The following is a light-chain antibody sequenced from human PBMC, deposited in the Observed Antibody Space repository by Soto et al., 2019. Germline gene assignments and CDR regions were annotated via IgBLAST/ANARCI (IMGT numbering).Light chain of an antibody. J-gene: IGLJ1*01. CDR2: EVN. CDR3: CSSGGSPTYV. V-gene: IGLV2-23*02. CDR1: SSNVGSYKL. Sequence: QSALTQPASVSGSPGQSITISCTGTSSNVGSYKLVSWYQQHPGKAPKLMIFEVNKRQSGVSNRFSGSKSGNTASLTISGLKVEDEADYYCCSSGGSPTYVFGTGTKLTVL.